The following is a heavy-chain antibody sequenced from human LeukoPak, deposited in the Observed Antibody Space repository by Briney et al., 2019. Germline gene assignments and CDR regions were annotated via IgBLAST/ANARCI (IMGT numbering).Heavy chain of an antibody. J-gene: IGHJ4*02. CDR3: ARDDDSSYYDY. CDR2: ISGSGGST. Sequence: AGGSLRLSCAASGFTFSSYGMSWVRQAPGKGLEWVSAISGSGGSTYYADSVKGRFTISRDNSKNTLYLQMNSLRAEDTAVYYCARDDDSSYYDYWGQGTLVTVSS. D-gene: IGHD3-22*01. V-gene: IGHV3-23*01. CDR1: GFTFSSYG.